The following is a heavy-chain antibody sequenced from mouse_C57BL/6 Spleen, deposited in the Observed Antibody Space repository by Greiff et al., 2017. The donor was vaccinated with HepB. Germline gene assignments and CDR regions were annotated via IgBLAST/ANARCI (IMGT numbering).Heavy chain of an antibody. CDR1: GFTFSSYP. Sequence: DVKLVESGGGLVKPGGSLKLSCAASGFTFSSYPMSWVRQTPEKRLEWVATISGGGGNTYYPDSVKGRFTISRDNAKNTLYLQMSSLRSEDTALYYCARQVSVVAWYVDVWGTGTTVTVSS. CDR3: ARQVSVVAWYVDV. D-gene: IGHD1-1*01. J-gene: IGHJ1*03. V-gene: IGHV5-9*01. CDR2: ISGGGGNT.